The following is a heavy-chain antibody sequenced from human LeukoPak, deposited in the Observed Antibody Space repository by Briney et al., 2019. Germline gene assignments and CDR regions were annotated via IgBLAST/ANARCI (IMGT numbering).Heavy chain of an antibody. D-gene: IGHD1-26*01. J-gene: IGHJ4*02. V-gene: IGHV4-59*01. CDR1: GAFHSTYY. CDR2: ISYSGST. Sequence: SETLSLTCTVSGAFHSTYYWSWLRQPPGKGLEWIGYISYSGSTNYNPPLKSRVTISVDTSKNQFSLNLSSVTAADTAIYYCARAPVGGLAYWGQGTLVTVSS. CDR3: ARAPVGGLAY.